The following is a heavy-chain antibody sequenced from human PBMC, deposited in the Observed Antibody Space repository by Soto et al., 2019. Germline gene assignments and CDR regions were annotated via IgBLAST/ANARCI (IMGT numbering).Heavy chain of an antibody. CDR3: ARDRYRCGWMGYDYYYGVDV. D-gene: IGHD6-19*01. Sequence: QVQLVESGGGVVQPGRSLRLSCAASGFTFSRYGVHWVRQAPGKGLEWVAVISYDGSNKHYADSVKGRFTISRDNSKTTLYLQMNSLSAEDTAVYYCARDRYRCGWMGYDYYYGVDVWGQGTTVTVFS. V-gene: IGHV3-30-3*01. CDR2: ISYDGSNK. J-gene: IGHJ6*02. CDR1: GFTFSRYG.